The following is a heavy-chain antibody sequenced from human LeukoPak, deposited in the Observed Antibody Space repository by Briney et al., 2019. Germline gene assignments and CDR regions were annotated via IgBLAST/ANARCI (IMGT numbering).Heavy chain of an antibody. Sequence: GGSLRLSCAASGFTFSSYGMSWVRQAPGKGLEWVSAISGSGGSTYYADSVKGRFTISRDNSKNTLYLQMNSLRAEDTAVYYCARGDSSSWYGYFQHWGQGTLVTVSS. CDR2: ISGSGGST. J-gene: IGHJ1*01. CDR3: ARGDSSSWYGYFQH. CDR1: GFTFSSYG. D-gene: IGHD6-13*01. V-gene: IGHV3-23*01.